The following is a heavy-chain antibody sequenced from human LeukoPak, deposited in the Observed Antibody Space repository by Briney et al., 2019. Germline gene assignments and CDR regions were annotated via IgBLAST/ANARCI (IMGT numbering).Heavy chain of an antibody. J-gene: IGHJ4*02. Sequence: PGGSLRLSCAASGFTFSDAWLSWVRQAPGMGLEWVGRIKSKTDGGTTDYAAPVKGRFTISRDDSKTTLYLQINSLKTDDTAVYYCNADMPTSSRASHYWGQGTLVTVSS. CDR2: IKSKTDGGTT. V-gene: IGHV3-15*01. D-gene: IGHD1-26*01. CDR3: NADMPTSSRASHY. CDR1: GFTFSDAW.